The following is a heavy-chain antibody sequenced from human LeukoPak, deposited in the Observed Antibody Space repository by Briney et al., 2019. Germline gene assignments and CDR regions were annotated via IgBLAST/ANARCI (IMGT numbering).Heavy chain of an antibody. Sequence: GRSLRLSCAASEFTFSSYGMHWVRQAPGKGLEWVAVIWYDGSNKYYADSVKGRFTISRDNSKNTLYLQMNSLRAEDTAVYYCARDPVSSGWYRSYYYYGMDVWGKGTTVTVSS. CDR1: EFTFSSYG. CDR3: ARDPVSSGWYRSYYYYGMDV. J-gene: IGHJ6*04. CDR2: IWYDGSNK. V-gene: IGHV3-33*01. D-gene: IGHD6-19*01.